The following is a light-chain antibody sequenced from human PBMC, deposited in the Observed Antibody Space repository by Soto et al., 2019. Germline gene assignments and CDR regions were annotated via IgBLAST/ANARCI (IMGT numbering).Light chain of an antibody. Sequence: DIQLTQSPSSLSASVGDKVTITCRASQPVNSYLNWYQQRPGKVPKVLIYGATNLQSGVPSRFSGTGSGTDFTLTISSLQPEDFATYYCQQSFSSPTFDQGTKVEIK. CDR1: QPVNSY. CDR3: QQSFSSPT. CDR2: GAT. J-gene: IGKJ1*01. V-gene: IGKV1-39*01.